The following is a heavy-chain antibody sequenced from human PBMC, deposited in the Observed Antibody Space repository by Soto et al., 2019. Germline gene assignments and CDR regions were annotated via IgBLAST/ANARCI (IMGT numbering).Heavy chain of an antibody. CDR3: AKDLDMVRGVTRGFSWFDL. Sequence: QVQLVESGGGVVQPGRSLRLSCAASGFTFSSYGMHWVRQAPGKGLEWVAVISYDGSNKYYADSVKGRFTISRDNSKNTLYLLMNSVRGEDTAVYYCAKDLDMVRGVTRGFSWFDLWGQGTLVTVSS. V-gene: IGHV3-30*18. J-gene: IGHJ5*02. D-gene: IGHD3-10*01. CDR2: ISYDGSNK. CDR1: GFTFSSYG.